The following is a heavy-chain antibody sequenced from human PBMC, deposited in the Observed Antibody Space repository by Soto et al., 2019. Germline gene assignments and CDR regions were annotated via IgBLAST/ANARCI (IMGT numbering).Heavy chain of an antibody. CDR3: ARKNTGIAVAASRGGFDY. V-gene: IGHV1-3*01. Sequence: QVQLLQSGAEVKKPGASVKVSCKPSGYTFTSYAMHWVRQAPGQRREGMGWFNAGNGNTKYSQKFQGRVTITRDTSAGTAYMELSSLRAEDTAVYYCARKNTGIAVAASRGGFDYWGQGTLVTVSS. CDR2: FNAGNGNT. CDR1: GYTFTSYA. D-gene: IGHD6-19*01. J-gene: IGHJ4*02.